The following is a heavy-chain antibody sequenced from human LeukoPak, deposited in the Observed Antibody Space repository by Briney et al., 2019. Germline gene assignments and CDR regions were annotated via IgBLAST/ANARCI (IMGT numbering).Heavy chain of an antibody. J-gene: IGHJ3*02. Sequence: GGSPRLSCAASGFTFRSYCMHWVRQDPGNGLVWVSHMNGDGSSTKYADSVKGRFTISRDNAKNTLYLQMNSLRDEDTAVYYCARTANDAFDIWGQRT. CDR2: MNGDGSST. D-gene: IGHD2-21*02. CDR1: GFTFRSYC. V-gene: IGHV3-74*03. CDR3: ARTANDAFDI.